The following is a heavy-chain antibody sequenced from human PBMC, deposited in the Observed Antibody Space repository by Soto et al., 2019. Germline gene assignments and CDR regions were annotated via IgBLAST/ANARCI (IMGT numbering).Heavy chain of an antibody. CDR2: IKSKTDGGTT. J-gene: IGHJ4*02. Sequence: EVQLVESGGALVKPGGSFGLSGAASGLTFGNAWLGWFGQAQGKGREWVGRIKSKTDGGTTDSAAPVKGRFTISRDDSKNTLYLQMNSLKTEDTAVYYCTTEDFVGPYSGWGQGTLVTVSS. CDR1: GLTFGNAW. V-gene: IGHV3-15*02. D-gene: IGHD6-13*01. CDR3: TTEDFVGPYSG.